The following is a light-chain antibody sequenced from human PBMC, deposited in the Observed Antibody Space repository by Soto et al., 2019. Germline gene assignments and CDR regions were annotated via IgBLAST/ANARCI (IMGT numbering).Light chain of an antibody. CDR3: QQSYSTPRWT. CDR2: ATS. CDR1: QDIANY. Sequence: IQLTQSPSFLSASVGDRVTITCRASQDIANYLAWYQQKPGKAPKFLIYATSTFQSGVPSRFSGGGSGTDFTLTISSLQPEDFATYYCQQSYSTPRWTFGQGTKVDIK. V-gene: IGKV1-39*01. J-gene: IGKJ1*01.